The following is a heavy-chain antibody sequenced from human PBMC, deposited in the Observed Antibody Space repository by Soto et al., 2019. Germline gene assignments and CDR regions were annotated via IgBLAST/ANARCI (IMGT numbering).Heavy chain of an antibody. CDR1: GDTFTGYY. CDR3: ARDYYGSPYYYYYGMDV. J-gene: IGHJ6*02. Sequence: GASVKVSCKASGDTFTGYYMHWVRQAPGQGLEWMGWINPNSGGTNYAQKFQGWVTMTRDTSISTAYMELSRLRSDDTAVYYCARDYYGSPYYYYYGMDVWGQGTTVTVSS. CDR2: INPNSGGT. D-gene: IGHD3-10*01. V-gene: IGHV1-2*04.